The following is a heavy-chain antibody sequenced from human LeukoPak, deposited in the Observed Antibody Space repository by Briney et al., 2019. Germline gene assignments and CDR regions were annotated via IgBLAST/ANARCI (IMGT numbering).Heavy chain of an antibody. CDR2: FAGSDSTK. CDR1: GFDFGAYE. J-gene: IGHJ4*02. Sequence: GGSLRLSCAASGFDFGAYEKNWVRQAPAKGPEWVAYFAGSDSTKYYADSVRSRCTISRDNAKKSLYLQMSSLGADDTALLYCTSLGYHLDSWGKGTLVTASS. D-gene: IGHD3-22*01. V-gene: IGHV3-48*03. CDR3: TSLGYHLDS.